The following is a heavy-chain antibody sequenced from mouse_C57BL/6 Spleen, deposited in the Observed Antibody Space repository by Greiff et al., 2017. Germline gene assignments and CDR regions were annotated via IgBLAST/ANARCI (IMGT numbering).Heavy chain of an antibody. V-gene: IGHV3-6*01. CDR1: GYSITSGYY. CDR2: ISYDGSN. J-gene: IGHJ2*01. Sequence: EVKLQESGPGLVKPSQSLSLTCSVTGYSITSGYYWNWIRQFPGNKLEWMGYISYDGSNNYNPSLKNRISITRDTSKNQFFLKLNSVTTEDTATYYCARGGQLRPYYFDYWGQGTTLTVSS. D-gene: IGHD3-2*02. CDR3: ARGGQLRPYYFDY.